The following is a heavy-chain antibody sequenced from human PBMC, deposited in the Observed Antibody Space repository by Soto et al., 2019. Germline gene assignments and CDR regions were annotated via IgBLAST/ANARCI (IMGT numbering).Heavy chain of an antibody. CDR1: GFTFSSYA. V-gene: IGHV3-23*01. J-gene: IGHJ5*02. Sequence: VGSLRLSCAASGFTFSSYAMSWVRQAPGKGLEWVSAISGSGGSTYYADSVKGRFTISRDNSKNTLYLQMSSLRVEDTAVYYCARSHSSSWHWFDPWGQGTLVTVSS. D-gene: IGHD6-13*01. CDR3: ARSHSSSWHWFDP. CDR2: ISGSGGST.